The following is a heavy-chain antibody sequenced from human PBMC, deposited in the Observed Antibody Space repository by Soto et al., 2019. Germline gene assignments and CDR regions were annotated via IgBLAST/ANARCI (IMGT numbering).Heavy chain of an antibody. V-gene: IGHV3-21*01. Sequence: GGSLRLSCAASGFTFSSYSMNWVRQAPGKGLEWVSSISSSSSYIYYADSVKGRFTISRDNAKNSLYLQMNSLRAEDTAVYYCASEGLSSSPLDYWGQGTLVTVSS. D-gene: IGHD3-16*02. CDR2: ISSSSSYI. CDR1: GFTFSSYS. J-gene: IGHJ4*02. CDR3: ASEGLSSSPLDY.